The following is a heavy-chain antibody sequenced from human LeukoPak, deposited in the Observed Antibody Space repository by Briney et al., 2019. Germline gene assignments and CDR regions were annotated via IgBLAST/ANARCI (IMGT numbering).Heavy chain of an antibody. Sequence: PGGSLRLSCEASGFTFSSYEMNWVRQAPGKGLEWLSYISYTGANKYYADSVKGRFTTSRDNAKNALYLQMNSLRAEDTAVYFCARVFVGENFDYWGQGTLVTVFS. J-gene: IGHJ4*02. D-gene: IGHD3-10*02. CDR2: ISYTGANK. CDR3: ARVFVGENFDY. V-gene: IGHV3-48*03. CDR1: GFTFSSYE.